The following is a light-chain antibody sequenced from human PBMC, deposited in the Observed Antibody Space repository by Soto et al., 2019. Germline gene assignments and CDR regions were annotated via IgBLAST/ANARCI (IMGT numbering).Light chain of an antibody. CDR1: QSVSNN. CDR2: DAS. Sequence: ILMTQSPATLSVSPGERATLSCRASQSVSNNLAWYQQKPGQAPRLLIYDASTRATGIPARFSGSGSGTEFTLTISGLQSEDFAGYYCQQHNNWPPWTFGQGTQVEIK. J-gene: IGKJ1*01. CDR3: QQHNNWPPWT. V-gene: IGKV3-15*01.